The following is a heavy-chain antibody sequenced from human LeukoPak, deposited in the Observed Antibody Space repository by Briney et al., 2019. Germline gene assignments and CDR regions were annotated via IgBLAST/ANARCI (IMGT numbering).Heavy chain of an antibody. Sequence: PSQTLSLTCTVSGGSISSGGYYWSWIRQHPGKGLEWIGFIHYSGSTYYNPSLKSRVTFSVDTSKNQFSLKLSSVNAADTAVYYCARAVYDYIWGSYRFDYWGQGTLVTVSS. J-gene: IGHJ4*02. V-gene: IGHV4-31*03. CDR1: GGSISSGGYY. CDR2: IHYSGST. CDR3: ARAVYDYIWGSYRFDY. D-gene: IGHD3-16*02.